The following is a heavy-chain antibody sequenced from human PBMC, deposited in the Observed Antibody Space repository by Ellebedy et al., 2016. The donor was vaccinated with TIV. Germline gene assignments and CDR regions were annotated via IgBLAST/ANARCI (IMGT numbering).Heavy chain of an antibody. CDR3: TRSGELDS. D-gene: IGHD1-26*01. J-gene: IGHJ4*02. CDR1: GFTFSTFW. Sequence: PGGSLRLSCAASGFTFSTFWMHWVRQAPGKGLMWVSRIDTDGSTTNYADSVKGRFTISRDNAKKTLYLQMNSLRAEDTAVYYCTRSGELDSWGQGTLVTVSS. V-gene: IGHV3-74*01. CDR2: IDTDGSTT.